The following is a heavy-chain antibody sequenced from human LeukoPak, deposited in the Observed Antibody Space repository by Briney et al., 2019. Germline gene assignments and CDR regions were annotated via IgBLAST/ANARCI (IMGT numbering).Heavy chain of an antibody. CDR3: ARPPALWFGEFDAFDI. V-gene: IGHV3-48*01. CDR1: GFIFSSYG. Sequence: PGRSLRLSCAASGFIFSSYGMHWVRQAPGKGLEWVSYISSSSSTIYYADSVKGRFTISRDNAKNSLYLQMNSLRAEDTAVYYCARPPALWFGEFDAFDIWGQGTMVTVSS. D-gene: IGHD3-10*01. CDR2: ISSSSSTI. J-gene: IGHJ3*02.